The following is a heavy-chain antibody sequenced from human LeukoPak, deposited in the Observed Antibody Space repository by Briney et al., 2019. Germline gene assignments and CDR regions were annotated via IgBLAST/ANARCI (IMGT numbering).Heavy chain of an antibody. CDR1: GFTFSSYA. J-gene: IGHJ4*02. Sequence: GGSLRLSCAASGFTFSSYAMSWVRQAPGKGLEWVSAISGSGGSTYYADSVKGRFTISRDNSKNTLYLQMNSLRAEDTAVYYCAREPYSSGWYFSYYFDYWGQGTLITVSS. D-gene: IGHD6-19*01. V-gene: IGHV3-23*01. CDR3: AREPYSSGWYFSYYFDY. CDR2: ISGSGGST.